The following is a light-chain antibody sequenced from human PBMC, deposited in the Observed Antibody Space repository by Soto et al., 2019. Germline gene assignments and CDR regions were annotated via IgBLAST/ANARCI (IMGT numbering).Light chain of an antibody. Sequence: QSALTQPASVSGSPGQSVTISCTGSNSDIGGYNYVSWYQQHPGKAPKLMIYEVSNRPSGVSSRFSGSKSGNTASLTTSGLQAEDEADYYCSSYTRSSTLVVFGGGTKLTVL. CDR2: EVS. CDR1: NSDIGGYNY. J-gene: IGLJ2*01. CDR3: SSYTRSSTLVV. V-gene: IGLV2-14*01.